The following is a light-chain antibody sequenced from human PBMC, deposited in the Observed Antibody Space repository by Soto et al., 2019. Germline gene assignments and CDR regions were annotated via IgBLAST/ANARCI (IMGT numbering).Light chain of an antibody. V-gene: IGKV1-39*01. CDR2: AAS. CDR1: QSLSSY. J-gene: IGKJ2*01. Sequence: DIQMTQSPSSLSASVGDRVTITCRASQSLSSYLNWYQQKPGKAPKHLLYAASSLQSGVPSRFSGSGSGTDFTLTISSLQPDGFATYYCQKGYCTPYTFSQGTKLQIK. CDR3: QKGYCTPYT.